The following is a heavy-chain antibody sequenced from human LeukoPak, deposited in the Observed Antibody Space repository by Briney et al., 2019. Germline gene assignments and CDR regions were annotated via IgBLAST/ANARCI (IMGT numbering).Heavy chain of an antibody. Sequence: PSETLSLTCTVSGGSISSYYWSWIRQPPGKGLEWIGYIYYSGSTNYNPSLKSRVTISVDTSKNQFSLKLSSVTAADTAVYYCAGTLVVPAAIPTDPWGQGTLVTVSS. D-gene: IGHD2-2*02. V-gene: IGHV4-59*08. CDR1: GGSISSYY. CDR3: AGTLVVPAAIPTDP. CDR2: IYYSGST. J-gene: IGHJ5*02.